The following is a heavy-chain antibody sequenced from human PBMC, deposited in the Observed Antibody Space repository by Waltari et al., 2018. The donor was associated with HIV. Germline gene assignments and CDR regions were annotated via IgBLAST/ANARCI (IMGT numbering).Heavy chain of an antibody. CDR2: ISSSSSTI. CDR1: GFTFSSYS. J-gene: IGHJ4*02. D-gene: IGHD5-12*01. V-gene: IGHV3-48*01. Sequence: EVQLVESGGGLVQPGGSLRLSCAASGFTFSSYSMNWVRQGPGKGVEWVSDISSSSSTIYYADSVKGRFTSSRDNAKNSLYLQMNSLRAEDTAVYYCAREGEMATDYWGQGTLVTVSS. CDR3: AREGEMATDY.